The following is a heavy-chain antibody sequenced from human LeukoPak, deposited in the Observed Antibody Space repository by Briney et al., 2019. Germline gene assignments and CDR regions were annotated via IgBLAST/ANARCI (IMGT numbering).Heavy chain of an antibody. J-gene: IGHJ4*02. CDR2: ISSSGSTI. Sequence: PGGSLRLSCVASGFTFSSRDWMTWVRQAPGKGLEWVSYISSSGSTIYYADSVKGRFTISRDNAKNSLYLQMNSLRAEDTAVYYCARTPYYYDNSGLDYWGQGTLVTVSS. D-gene: IGHD3-22*01. V-gene: IGHV3-48*03. CDR1: GFTFSSRDW. CDR3: ARTPYYYDNSGLDY.